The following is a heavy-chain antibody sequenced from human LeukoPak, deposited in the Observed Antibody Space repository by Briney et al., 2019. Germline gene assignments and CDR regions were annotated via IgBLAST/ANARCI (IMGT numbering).Heavy chain of an antibody. CDR1: GFSFDIYG. CDR2: FSSRKNIV. D-gene: IGHD1-26*01. Sequence: GGPLNFSCLTSGFSFDIYGRSGFGRAPGKGLEWISYFSSRKNIVNYADSVKGRFTISRDKAKTSLYLQMNSLRAEDTAVYYCVRDQQWESPHYFDFWGQGTPVTVSS. J-gene: IGHJ4*02. V-gene: IGHV3-48*01. CDR3: VRDQQWESPHYFDF.